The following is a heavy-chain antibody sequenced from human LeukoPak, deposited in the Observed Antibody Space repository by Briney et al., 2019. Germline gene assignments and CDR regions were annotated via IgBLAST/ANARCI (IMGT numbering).Heavy chain of an antibody. CDR3: AKDSGFLVALYFDY. V-gene: IGHV3-23*01. CDR1: GFTFSSYA. Sequence: VGSLRLSCAASGFTFSSYAMSWVRQAPGKGLEWVSAISGSGGGTYYADPVKGQFTITREHYKNALYLQMNSLRAEDTAVYYCAKDSGFLVALYFDYWGQGTLVTASS. D-gene: IGHD3-3*01. J-gene: IGHJ4*02. CDR2: ISGSGGGT.